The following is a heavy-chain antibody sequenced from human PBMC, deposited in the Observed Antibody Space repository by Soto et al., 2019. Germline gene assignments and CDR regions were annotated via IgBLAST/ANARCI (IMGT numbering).Heavy chain of an antibody. CDR1: GGSISSSTSY. CDR2: INYSGST. Sequence: QLQLQESGPGLVKPSETLSLTCTVSGGSISSSTSYWGWIRQPPGKGLEWIGSINYSGSTYNSPSLKSRVTISADTSKNQFSLKLSSVTAADTAVYYCARPVNYYYYYMDVWGKGTMVTVSS. J-gene: IGHJ6*03. CDR3: ARPVNYYYYYMDV. V-gene: IGHV4-39*01.